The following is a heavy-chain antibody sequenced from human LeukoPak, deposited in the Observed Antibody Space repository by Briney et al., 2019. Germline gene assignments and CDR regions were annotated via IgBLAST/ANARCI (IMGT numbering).Heavy chain of an antibody. CDR2: INPSGST. J-gene: IGHJ6*03. Sequence: SETLSLTCAVYGGSFSGYHWTWIRQSPGKGLEWIGDINPSGSTYYNPSLKSRLTISVDTSKNQFSLELRSVTAADTAVYYCARGRHDITMIVVVMTSVSYYLDVWGKGTTVTVS. V-gene: IGHV4-34*01. CDR1: GGSFSGYH. CDR3: ARGRHDITMIVVVMTSVSYYLDV. D-gene: IGHD3-22*01.